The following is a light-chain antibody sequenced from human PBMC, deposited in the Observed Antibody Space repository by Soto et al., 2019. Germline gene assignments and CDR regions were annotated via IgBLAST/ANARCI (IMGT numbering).Light chain of an antibody. CDR1: QSVSSIS. Sequence: MVLTKSPGTPALSPEESATLSCRASQSVSSISLAWYQQKPGQAPMLLIYCASSRATGIPDRFSGSGSGTDFTLTISRLEPEDFAVYYCQQYGSSPRTFGQGTKVDIK. CDR2: CAS. V-gene: IGKV3-20*01. J-gene: IGKJ1*01. CDR3: QQYGSSPRT.